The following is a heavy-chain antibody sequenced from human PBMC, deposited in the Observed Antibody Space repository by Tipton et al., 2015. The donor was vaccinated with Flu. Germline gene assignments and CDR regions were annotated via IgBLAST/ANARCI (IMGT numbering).Heavy chain of an antibody. CDR2: VYYSGTT. V-gene: IGHV4-59*12. J-gene: IGHJ3*02. Sequence: TLSLTCTVSGGSMNIYYWCWIRQPPGKGLEWIGYVYYSGTTNYNPSLNSRVTMSLDTSNNQFSLRLSSVTAADTAVYYCAREGVGNAFDIWGQGTMVTVSS. CDR1: GGSMNIYY. CDR3: AREGVGNAFDI. D-gene: IGHD1-26*01.